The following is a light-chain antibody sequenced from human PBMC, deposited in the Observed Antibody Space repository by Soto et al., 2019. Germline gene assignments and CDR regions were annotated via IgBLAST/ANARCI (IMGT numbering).Light chain of an antibody. Sequence: EIVLTQSPGTLSLSPGERAPLSCRASQSVSSSYLAWYQQKPGQAPRLLIYGASSRATGIPDRFSGSGSGTDFTLTISRLEPEDFAVYYCQQWGTFGQGTKVDIK. V-gene: IGKV3-20*01. J-gene: IGKJ1*01. CDR2: GAS. CDR3: QQWGT. CDR1: QSVSSSY.